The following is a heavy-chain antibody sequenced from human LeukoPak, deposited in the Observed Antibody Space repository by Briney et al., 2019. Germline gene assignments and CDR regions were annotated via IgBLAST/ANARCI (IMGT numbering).Heavy chain of an antibody. Sequence: GGSLRLSCAASGFTFTDYYMNWIRQAPGKGLEWVSYISGSGSCTNNADSVEGRFTISRDNSKNTLYLQMNSLRGEDMAVYYCARDRIMPSAGEPFDYWGQGTLVTVSS. V-gene: IGHV3-11*06. CDR2: ISGSGSCT. CDR1: GFTFTDYY. CDR3: ARDRIMPSAGEPFDY. D-gene: IGHD3-16*01. J-gene: IGHJ4*02.